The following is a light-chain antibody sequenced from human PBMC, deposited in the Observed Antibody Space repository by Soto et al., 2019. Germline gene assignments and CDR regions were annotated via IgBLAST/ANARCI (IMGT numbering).Light chain of an antibody. J-gene: IGLJ2*01. V-gene: IGLV7-46*01. CDR2: DTF. CDR1: TGPVSSGHY. Sequence: QAVVTQATSLTVSPGGTVTLTCGSSTGPVSSGHYVYWFQQKPGQAPRTLIYDTFNTHSLTPARFYGSLLGGKAALTLSGAQPEDEADYFCLLSFNTIVVFGGGTKGTVL. CDR3: LLSFNTIVV.